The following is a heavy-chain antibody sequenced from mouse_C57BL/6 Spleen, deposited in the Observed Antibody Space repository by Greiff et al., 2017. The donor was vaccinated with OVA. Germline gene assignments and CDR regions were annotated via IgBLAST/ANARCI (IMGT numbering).Heavy chain of an antibody. CDR3: ARGTVYYFDY. J-gene: IGHJ2*01. V-gene: IGHV3-1*01. Sequence: VQLQQSGPGMVKPSQSLSLTCTVTGYSITSGYDWHWIRHFPGNKLEWMGYISYSGSTNYNPSLKSRISITHDTSKNHFFLKLNSVTTEDTATYYCARGTVYYFDYWGQGTTLTVSS. D-gene: IGHD4-1*01. CDR2: ISYSGST. CDR1: GYSITSGYD.